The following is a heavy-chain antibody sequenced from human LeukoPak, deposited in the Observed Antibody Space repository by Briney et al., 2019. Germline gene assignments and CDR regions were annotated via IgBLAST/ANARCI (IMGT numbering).Heavy chain of an antibody. CDR3: ARATYPNTPYNWFDP. CDR2: IYHSGST. J-gene: IGHJ5*02. V-gene: IGHV4-30-2*01. D-gene: IGHD4/OR15-4a*01. Sequence: KPSETLSLTCAVSGGSISSGGYSWSWIRQPPGKGLEWIGYIYHSGSTYYNPSLKSRVTISVDRSKNQFSLKLSSVTAADTAVYYCARATYPNTPYNWFDPWGQGTLVTVSS. CDR1: GGSISSGGYS.